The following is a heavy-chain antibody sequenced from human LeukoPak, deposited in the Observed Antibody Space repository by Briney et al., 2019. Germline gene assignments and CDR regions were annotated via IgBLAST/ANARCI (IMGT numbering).Heavy chain of an antibody. V-gene: IGHV3-11*05. Sequence: GGSLRLSCAASGFTFSDYYMSWIRQAPGKGLEWVSCISSSSSYTNYADSVKGRFTISRDNAKNSLYLQMNSLRAEDTAVYYCARVSNYYGMDVWGQGTTVTVSS. CDR3: ARVSNYYGMDV. J-gene: IGHJ6*02. CDR2: ISSSSSYT. CDR1: GFTFSDYY.